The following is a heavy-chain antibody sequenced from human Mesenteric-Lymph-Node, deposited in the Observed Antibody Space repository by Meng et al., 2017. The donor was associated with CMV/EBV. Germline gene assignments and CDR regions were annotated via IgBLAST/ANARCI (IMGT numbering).Heavy chain of an antibody. CDR1: GYTFTNYG. J-gene: IGHJ6*02. Sequence: ASVKVSCKASGYTFTNYGISWVRQAPGQGLEWMGWISTDNGNTNYSQKLQGRVTVTTDTFTSTAYMELRSLRSDDTAIYYYSREGWWANYYYYGMDVWGQGTTVTVSS. CDR3: SREGWWANYYYYGMDV. D-gene: IGHD2-15*01. V-gene: IGHV1-18*01. CDR2: ISTDNGNT.